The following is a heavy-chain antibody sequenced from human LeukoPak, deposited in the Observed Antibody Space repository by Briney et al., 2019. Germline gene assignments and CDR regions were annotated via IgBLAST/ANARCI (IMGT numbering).Heavy chain of an antibody. V-gene: IGHV3-7*01. Sequence: GGSLSLSCVASGLAFSTYWMTWVRQAPGKGLEWVANINQDGRHRYFVNSVEGRFSISRDNAKNSLYLQIDSLRADDTAVYYCARGGRGWFAPWGQGTLVTVSS. CDR1: GLAFSTYW. J-gene: IGHJ5*02. CDR2: INQDGRHR. CDR3: ARGGRGWFAP. D-gene: IGHD1-26*01.